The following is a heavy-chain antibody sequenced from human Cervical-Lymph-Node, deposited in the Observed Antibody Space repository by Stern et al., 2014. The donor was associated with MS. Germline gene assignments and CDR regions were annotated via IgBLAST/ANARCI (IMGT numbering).Heavy chain of an antibody. V-gene: IGHV1-69*09. J-gene: IGHJ6*02. CDR2: IIPILGIA. CDR3: ARPVSGSYYGMDV. D-gene: IGHD2-15*01. Sequence: QMQLVQSGAEVKKPGSSVKVSCKASGGTFSSYTISWVRQAPGQGLEWMGRIIPILGIANYAQKFQGRVTITADKSTSTAYMELSSLRSEDTAVYYCARPVSGSYYGMDVWGQGTTVTVSS. CDR1: GGTFSSYT.